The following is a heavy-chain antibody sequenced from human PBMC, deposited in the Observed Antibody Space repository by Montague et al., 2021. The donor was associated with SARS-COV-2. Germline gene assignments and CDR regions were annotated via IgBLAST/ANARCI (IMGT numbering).Heavy chain of an antibody. D-gene: IGHD6-19*01. CDR3: ARGSTGWYAIFGHYGMDV. J-gene: IGHJ6*02. V-gene: IGHV3-7*01. CDR2: IKHDGSEK. CDR1: RFTFSDFW. Sequence: SLRLSCAASRFTFSDFWMNWVRQAPGKGLEWVADIKHDGSEKSYVDSVKGRFTISSDNAKNPLYLQMNSLRAEDTAVYYCARGSTGWYAIFGHYGMDVWGQGTTATVSS.